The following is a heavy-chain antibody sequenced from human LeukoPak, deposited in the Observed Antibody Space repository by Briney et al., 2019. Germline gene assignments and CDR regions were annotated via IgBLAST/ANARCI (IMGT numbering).Heavy chain of an antibody. D-gene: IGHD2-15*01. CDR2: IYSGGST. CDR1: GFTVSSNY. CDR3: ARERLSPGVVAASNWFDP. J-gene: IGHJ5*02. Sequence: GGSLRLSCAASGFTVSSNYMSWVRQAPGKGLEWVSVIYSGGSTYYADSVKGRFTISRDNSKNTLYLQMNSLRAEDTAVYYCARERLSPGVVAASNWFDPWGQGTLVTVSS. V-gene: IGHV3-53*01.